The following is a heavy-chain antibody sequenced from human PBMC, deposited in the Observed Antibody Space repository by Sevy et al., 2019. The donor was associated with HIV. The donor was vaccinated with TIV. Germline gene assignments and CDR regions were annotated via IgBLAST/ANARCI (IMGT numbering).Heavy chain of an antibody. CDR3: ATKRGEVGGYYHDAFDI. Sequence: SETLSLTCTVSGGSISSYYWSWIRQPAGKGLEWIGRIYTSGNTNYNPSLKSRVIMSVDTSKNQLSLKLSSVTAADTAVYYCATKRGEVGGYYHDAFDIWGQWTMVTVSS. CDR2: IYTSGNT. J-gene: IGHJ3*02. D-gene: IGHD3-3*01. V-gene: IGHV4-4*07. CDR1: GGSISSYY.